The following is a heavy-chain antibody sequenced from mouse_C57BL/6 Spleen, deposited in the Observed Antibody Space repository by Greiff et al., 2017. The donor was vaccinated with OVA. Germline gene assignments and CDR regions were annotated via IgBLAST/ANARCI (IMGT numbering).Heavy chain of an antibody. CDR2: IHPNSGST. Sequence: QVQLQQPGAELVKPGASVKLSCKASGYTFTSYWMHWVKQRPGQGLEWIGMIHPNSGSTNYNEKFKSKATLTVDKSSSTAYMQLSSLTSKDSAVYYCARSGDYSKENSFDYWGQGTTLTVSS. J-gene: IGHJ2*01. D-gene: IGHD2-5*01. V-gene: IGHV1-64*01. CDR1: GYTFTSYW. CDR3: ARSGDYSKENSFDY.